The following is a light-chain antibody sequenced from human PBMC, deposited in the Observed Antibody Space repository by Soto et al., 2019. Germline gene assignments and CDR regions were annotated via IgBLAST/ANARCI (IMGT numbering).Light chain of an antibody. J-gene: IGKJ4*01. CDR3: QQRSNSPLT. CDR1: QFVGTY. CDR2: HAS. V-gene: IGKV3-11*01. Sequence: ILLTQSPGTLSLSPGERATLPCGAGQFVGTYLAWYQQKSGQSPRLLIYHASNRATGIPARVSGSGSWTDFTRTISSLEPEDFSVYYCQQRSNSPLTFGGGTKVDIK.